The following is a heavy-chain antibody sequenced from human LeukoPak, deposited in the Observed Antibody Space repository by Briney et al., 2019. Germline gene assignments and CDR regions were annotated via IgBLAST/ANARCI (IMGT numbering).Heavy chain of an antibody. Sequence: ASVKVSCKASGYTFTSYDINWVRQATGRGLEWMGWVNPNSGNTGYAQKFQGRVTMTRNTSISTAYMELSSVTAADTAVYYCARGWDIVGATIYYYGMDVWGQGTTVTVSS. J-gene: IGHJ6*02. CDR2: VNPNSGNT. V-gene: IGHV1-8*01. D-gene: IGHD1-26*01. CDR1: GYTFTSYD. CDR3: ARGWDIVGATIYYYGMDV.